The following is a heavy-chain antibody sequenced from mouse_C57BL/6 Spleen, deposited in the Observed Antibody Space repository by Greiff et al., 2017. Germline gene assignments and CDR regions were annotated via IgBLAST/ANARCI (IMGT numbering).Heavy chain of an antibody. CDR2: IWSGGSA. CDR1: GFSLTSYG. V-gene: IGHV2-2*01. Sequence: QVQLKQSGPGLVQPSQSLSITCTVSGFSLTSYGVHWVRQSPGKSLEWLGVIWSGGSADYNAAFISRLGISKDNSNGQIFFKMNSLQADDTAIYYCATVVPFAYWGQGTLVTVSA. J-gene: IGHJ3*01. CDR3: ATVVPFAY. D-gene: IGHD1-1*01.